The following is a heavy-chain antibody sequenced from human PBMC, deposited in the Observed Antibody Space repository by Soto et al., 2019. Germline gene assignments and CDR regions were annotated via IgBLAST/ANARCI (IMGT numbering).Heavy chain of an antibody. J-gene: IGHJ4*02. CDR3: ARDQDYYDSSGYYRTSNFDY. CDR2: ISSSSSYT. Sequence: GGPWSLPCAASESTFSTYYRSWIRQVQGKGRGWFSYISSSSSYTNYADSVKGRFTISRDNAKNSLYLQMNSLRAEDTAVYYCARDQDYYDSSGYYRTSNFDYWGQGTLVTVSS. D-gene: IGHD3-22*01. V-gene: IGHV3-11*06. CDR1: ESTFSTYY.